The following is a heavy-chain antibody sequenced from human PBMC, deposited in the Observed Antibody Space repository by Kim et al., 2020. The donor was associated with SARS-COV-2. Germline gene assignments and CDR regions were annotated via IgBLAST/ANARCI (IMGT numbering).Heavy chain of an antibody. V-gene: IGHV3-11*06. D-gene: IGHD6-13*01. J-gene: IGHJ3*02. CDR3: ARDYTTRDSSAWYDAFDI. Sequence: VKGRFTISRDNAKNSLYLQMTSLRAEDTAVYFCARDYTTRDSSAWYDAFDIWGQGTMVTVSS.